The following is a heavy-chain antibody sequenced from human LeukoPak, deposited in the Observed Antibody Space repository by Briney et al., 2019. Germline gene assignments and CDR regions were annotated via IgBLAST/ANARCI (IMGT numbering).Heavy chain of an antibody. CDR2: ISTSGTT. Sequence: PSKTLSLTCTVSGGSISSYYWSWIRQSAGKGLEWIGHISTSGTTTYNPSLKSRVTMSVDTSKNQFSLKLTSVTAADTAVYYCAREATVVGATIIWGQGTLVTVSS. D-gene: IGHD1-26*01. V-gene: IGHV4-4*07. CDR3: AREATVVGATII. J-gene: IGHJ4*02. CDR1: GGSISSYY.